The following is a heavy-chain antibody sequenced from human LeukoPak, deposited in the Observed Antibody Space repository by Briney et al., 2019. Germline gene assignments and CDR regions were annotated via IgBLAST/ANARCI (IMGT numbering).Heavy chain of an antibody. CDR1: GGSFSGYY. J-gene: IGHJ4*02. Sequence: SETLSLTCAVYGGSFSGYYWSWIRQPPGKGLEWIGEINHSGSTNYNPSLKSRVTISVDRSKNQFSLKLSSVTAADTAVYYCARVRGERDGYNYFDYWGQGTLVTVSS. CDR3: ARVRGERDGYNYFDY. D-gene: IGHD5-24*01. CDR2: INHSGST. V-gene: IGHV4-34*01.